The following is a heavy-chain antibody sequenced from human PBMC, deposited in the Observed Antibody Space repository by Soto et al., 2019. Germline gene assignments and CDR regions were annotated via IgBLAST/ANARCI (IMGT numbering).Heavy chain of an antibody. V-gene: IGHV4-39*01. CDR3: ASTYGDYPIDY. CDR2: IYYSGST. Sequence: QLQLQESGPGLVKPSETLSLTCTVSGGSISSSSYYWGWIRQPPGKGLEWIGSIYYSGSTYYSPSLKSRVTISVDTSKNQFSLKLSSVTAADTAVYYCASTYGDYPIDYWGQGTLVTVSS. CDR1: GGSISSSSYY. J-gene: IGHJ4*02. D-gene: IGHD4-17*01.